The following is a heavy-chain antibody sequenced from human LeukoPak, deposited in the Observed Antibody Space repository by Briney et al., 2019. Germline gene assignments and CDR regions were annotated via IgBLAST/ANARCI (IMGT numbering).Heavy chain of an antibody. J-gene: IGHJ5*02. V-gene: IGHV4-4*07. CDR3: ARGGRAAYNWFDP. D-gene: IGHD2-15*01. CDR1: DGSISTYY. CDR2: IYTSGST. Sequence: SETLSLTCTVSDGSISTYYWTWIRQPAGKGLEWIGRIYTSGSTNYNPSLKSRVTMSVDTSKNQFSLKLSSVTAADTAVYYCARGGRAAYNWFDPWGQGTLVTVSS.